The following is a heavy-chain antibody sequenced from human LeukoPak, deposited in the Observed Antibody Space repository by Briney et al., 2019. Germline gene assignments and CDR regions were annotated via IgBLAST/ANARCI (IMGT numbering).Heavy chain of an antibody. CDR3: ATSGNRGYYYYMDV. Sequence: SETLSLTCAVYGGSFSGYYWSWIRQPPGRGLEWIGEINHSGSTNYNPSLKSRVTISVDTSKNQFSLKLSSVTAADTAVYYCATSGNRGYYYYMDVWGKGTTVTVSS. V-gene: IGHV4-34*01. D-gene: IGHD1-14*01. CDR1: GGSFSGYY. J-gene: IGHJ6*03. CDR2: INHSGST.